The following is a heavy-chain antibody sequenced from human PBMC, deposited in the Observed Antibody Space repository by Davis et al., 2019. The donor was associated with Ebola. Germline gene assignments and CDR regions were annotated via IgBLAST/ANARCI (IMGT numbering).Heavy chain of an antibody. CDR1: GFTFSDYY. CDR2: ISSSGSTI. Sequence: GESLKISCAASGFTFSDYYMSWIRQAPGKGLEWVSYISSSGSTIYYADSVKGRFTISRDNAKNSLYLQMNSLRAEDTAVYYCARDEGWGTATAYYYYGMDVWGQGTTVTVSS. D-gene: IGHD5-18*01. V-gene: IGHV3-11*01. J-gene: IGHJ6*02. CDR3: ARDEGWGTATAYYYYGMDV.